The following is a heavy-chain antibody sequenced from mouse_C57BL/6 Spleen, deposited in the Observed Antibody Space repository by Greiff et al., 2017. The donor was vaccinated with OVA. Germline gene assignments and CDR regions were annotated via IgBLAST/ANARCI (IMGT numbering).Heavy chain of an antibody. V-gene: IGHV1-52*01. J-gene: IGHJ1*03. Sequence: QVQLQQPGAELVRPGSSVKLSCKASGYTFTSYWMHWVKQRPIQGLEWIGNIDPSDSATHYNQKFKDKATLTVDKSSSTAYMQLSSLTSEDSAVYYGARAYYGSSQLGPSDWYFDGWGTGTTVTVSS. CDR2: IDPSDSAT. CDR1: GYTFTSYW. D-gene: IGHD1-1*01. CDR3: ARAYYGSSQLGPSDWYFDG.